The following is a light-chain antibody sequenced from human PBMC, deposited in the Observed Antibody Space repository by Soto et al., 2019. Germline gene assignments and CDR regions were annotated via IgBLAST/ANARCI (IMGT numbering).Light chain of an antibody. J-gene: IGLJ3*02. CDR3: QSYDSSLSGWV. Sequence: QSVLTQPPSESGAPGQRVTISCTGSSSNIGAGYDVHWYQQLPGTAPKLLIYGNANRPSGVPDRFSGSKSGTSASLAITGLRAEDEADYYCQSYDSSLSGWVFGGGTQLTVL. V-gene: IGLV1-40*01. CDR1: SSNIGAGYD. CDR2: GNA.